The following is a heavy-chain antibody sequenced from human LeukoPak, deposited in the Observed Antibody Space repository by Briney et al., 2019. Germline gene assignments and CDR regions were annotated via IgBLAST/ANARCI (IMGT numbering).Heavy chain of an antibody. D-gene: IGHD1-1*01. CDR1: GGSFSGYY. Sequence: SETLSLTCAVYGGSFSGYYWSWIRQPPGTGLEWIGEINHSGSTNYNPSLKIRVTISVDTSKKQFSLKLHSVTAADTAVYFCARRAYRAAYWTHFDYWGQGTLVTVSS. J-gene: IGHJ4*02. CDR3: ARRAYRAAYWTHFDY. CDR2: INHSGST. V-gene: IGHV4-34*01.